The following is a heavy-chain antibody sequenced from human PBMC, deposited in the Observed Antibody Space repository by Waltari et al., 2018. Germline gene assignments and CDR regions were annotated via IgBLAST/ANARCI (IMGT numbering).Heavy chain of an antibody. D-gene: IGHD6-13*01. CDR1: GFTVSSNY. J-gene: IGHJ4*02. CDR2: IYSGGST. Sequence: SGGGLVQPGGSLRLSCAASGFTVSSNYMSWVRQAPGKGLEWVSVIYSGGSTYYADSVKGRFTISRDNSKNTLYLQMNSLRAEDTAVYYCAREGIAAAGMGYFDYWGQGTLVTVSS. V-gene: IGHV3-66*02. CDR3: AREGIAAAGMGYFDY.